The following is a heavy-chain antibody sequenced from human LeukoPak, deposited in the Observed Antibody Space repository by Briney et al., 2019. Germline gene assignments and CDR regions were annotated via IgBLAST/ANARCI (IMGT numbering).Heavy chain of an antibody. CDR1: GFSFRNAW. D-gene: IGHD5-24*01. J-gene: IGHJ4*02. Sequence: GGSLRLSCAASGFSFRNAWMSWVRQAPGKGLEWVAGITYNGDDRNYADSVKGRFTISRDNSKSTLDLQMNSLRAEDTALYYCARDGSWGWAQYDHWGQGILVTVSS. V-gene: IGHV3-23*01. CDR3: ARDGSWGWAQYDH. CDR2: ITYNGDDR.